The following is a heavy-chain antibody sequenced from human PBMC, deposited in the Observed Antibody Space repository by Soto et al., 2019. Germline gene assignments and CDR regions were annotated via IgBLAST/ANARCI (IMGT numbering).Heavy chain of an antibody. CDR3: TRDASRDSSARGWFDP. CDR2: ISSNSAYI. D-gene: IGHD6-13*01. CDR1: GVTFSSYE. Sequence: PGGSLRLSCAASGVTFSSYEMNWVRQAPGKGLEWVSYISSNSAYIYYTDALRGRFTISRDNAKNSLHLQMNSLRAEDTAVYYCTRDASRDSSARGWFDPWGPGTLVTVSS. V-gene: IGHV3-21*05. J-gene: IGHJ5*02.